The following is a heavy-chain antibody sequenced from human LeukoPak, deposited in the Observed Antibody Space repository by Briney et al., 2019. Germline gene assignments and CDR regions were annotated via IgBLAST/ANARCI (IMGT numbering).Heavy chain of an antibody. CDR1: GYTFTSYG. V-gene: IGHV1-8*03. Sequence: GASVKVSCKASGYTFTSYGINWVRQATGQGLEWMGWMNPNSGNTGYAQKFQGRVTITRNTSISTAYMELSSLRSEDTAVYYCARDLGVRGLPSSIWGQGTLVTVSS. J-gene: IGHJ4*02. CDR3: ARDLGVRGLPSSI. D-gene: IGHD3-10*01. CDR2: MNPNSGNT.